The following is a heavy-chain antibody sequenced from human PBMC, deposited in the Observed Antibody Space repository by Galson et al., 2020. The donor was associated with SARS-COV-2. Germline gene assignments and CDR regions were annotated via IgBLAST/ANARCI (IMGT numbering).Heavy chain of an antibody. Sequence: SETLSLTCTVSGGSIRTSPYYWGWIRQPPGKGLEWIGSISYSGNTYHNPSLKSRVTISVDTPNNQFSLHLSSVTAADTAVYYCARSPPDCRSTNCYVVGWFDPWGQGTLVTVSS. V-gene: IGHV4-39*01. J-gene: IGHJ5*02. CDR3: ARSPPDCRSTNCYVVGWFDP. CDR2: ISYSGNT. D-gene: IGHD2-2*01. CDR1: GGSIRTSPYY.